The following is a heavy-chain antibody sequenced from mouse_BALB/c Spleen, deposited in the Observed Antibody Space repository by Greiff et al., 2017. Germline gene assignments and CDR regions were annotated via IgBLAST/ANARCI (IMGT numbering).Heavy chain of an antibody. J-gene: IGHJ4*01. CDR3: ARSWGYEYYAMDY. Sequence: EVQGVESGGGLVQPGGSRKLSCAASGFTFSSFGMHWVRQAPEKGLEWVAYISSGSSTIYYADTVKGRFTISRDNPKNTLFLQMTSLRSEDTAMYYCARSWGYEYYAMDYWGQGTSVTVSS. CDR1: GFTFSSFG. D-gene: IGHD2-2*01. CDR2: ISSGSSTI. V-gene: IGHV5-17*02.